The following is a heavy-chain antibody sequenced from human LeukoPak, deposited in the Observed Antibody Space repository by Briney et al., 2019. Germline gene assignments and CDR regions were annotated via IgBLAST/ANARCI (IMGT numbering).Heavy chain of an antibody. D-gene: IGHD1-1*01. Sequence: GGSLRLSCTASGFTFSSYSMNWVRQAPGKGLEWVSSIGGRDDSTYYADSVKGRLTISRDNSKNTLYLQMNSLRAEDTAVYYCARGGSTGTASPLRAFDIWGQGTMVTVSS. CDR1: GFTFSSYS. CDR3: ARGGSTGTASPLRAFDI. V-gene: IGHV3-23*01. J-gene: IGHJ3*02. CDR2: IGGRDDST.